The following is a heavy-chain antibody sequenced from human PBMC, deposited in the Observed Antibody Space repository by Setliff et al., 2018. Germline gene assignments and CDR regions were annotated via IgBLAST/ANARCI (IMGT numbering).Heavy chain of an antibody. J-gene: IGHJ6*02. CDR3: ARDRTAYSYGLDV. D-gene: IGHD5-18*01. CDR2: IYHNGNT. Sequence: SETLSLTCTASGGSVSPYFWSWIRQPPGKGLQWIGYIYHNGNTNFNPSLKSRVNMSIDTSKSQFALNLKSVTAADTAVYYCARDRTAYSYGLDVWGQGTTVTVSS. V-gene: IGHV4-59*02. CDR1: GGSVSPYF.